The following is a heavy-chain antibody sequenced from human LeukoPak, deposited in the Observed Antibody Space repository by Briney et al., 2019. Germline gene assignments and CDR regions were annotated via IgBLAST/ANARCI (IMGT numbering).Heavy chain of an antibody. V-gene: IGHV3-33*01. CDR3: ARDPFDYYDSSGYSRPRNYYFDY. D-gene: IGHD3-22*01. CDR2: IWYDGSHK. CDR1: GFIFSSYD. J-gene: IGHJ4*02. Sequence: PGGSLRLSCAASGFIFSSYDMHWVRQAPGKGLEWVAVIWYDGSHKYYAESVKGRFTISRDNSKNTLNLQMNSLRAEDPAVYYCARDPFDYYDSSGYSRPRNYYFDYWGQGSLVTVSS.